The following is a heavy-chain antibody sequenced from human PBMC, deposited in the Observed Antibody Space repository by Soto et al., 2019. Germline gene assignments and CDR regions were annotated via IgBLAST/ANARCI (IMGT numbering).Heavy chain of an antibody. Sequence: GGSLRLSCAASGFTFSNYAMTWVRQAPGKGLEWVSSTSGSGGTIYYADSVKGRFTISRDNSKDTLYLQMSSLGAEDTAVYFCAMQFPNAYFDYWVQGTLVTVSS. CDR1: GFTFSNYA. CDR2: TSGSGGTI. CDR3: AMQFPNAYFDY. V-gene: IGHV3-23*01. J-gene: IGHJ4*02.